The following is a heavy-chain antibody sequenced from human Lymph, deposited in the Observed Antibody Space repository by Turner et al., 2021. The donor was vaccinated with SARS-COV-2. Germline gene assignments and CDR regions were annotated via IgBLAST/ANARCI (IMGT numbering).Heavy chain of an antibody. CDR2: ISSSSIYT. Sequence: QVQLVESGGGLVKPGGSLRLSCDAAGFTFSDYYMSWIRQAPGKGLEWVSYISSSSIYTNYADSVKGRFTISRDNAKNSLYLQVNSLRAEDTAVYYCARPNGQYSYYGMDIWGQGTTVTVSS. CDR3: ARPNGQYSYYGMDI. J-gene: IGHJ6*02. CDR1: GFTFSDYY. V-gene: IGHV3-11*06.